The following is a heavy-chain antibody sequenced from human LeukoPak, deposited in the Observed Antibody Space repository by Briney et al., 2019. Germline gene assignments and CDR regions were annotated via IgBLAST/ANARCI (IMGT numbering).Heavy chain of an antibody. CDR2: IWYDGSNK. D-gene: IGHD5-18*01. Sequence: GGSLRLSCAASGFTFSSYGIHWVRQASGKGLEWVAVIWYDGSNKYYADSVKGRFTISRDNSKNTLYLQMNSLRAEDTAVYYCARERSGDTAMDFDYCGQGTLGTGSP. J-gene: IGHJ4*02. V-gene: IGHV3-33*01. CDR3: ARERSGDTAMDFDY. CDR1: GFTFSSYG.